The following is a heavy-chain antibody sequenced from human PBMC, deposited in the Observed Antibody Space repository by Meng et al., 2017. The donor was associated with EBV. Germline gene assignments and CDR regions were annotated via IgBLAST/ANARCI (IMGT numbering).Heavy chain of an antibody. CDR3: ASAEEAVAGTLDY. CDR2: ISYDGSNK. CDR1: GFTFSSYC. Sequence: QVQLVESGGGGVQPGRSLRLSCAASGFTFSSYCMHWVRQAPGKGLEWVAVISYDGSNKYYADSVKGRFTISRDNSKNTLYLQMNSLRAEDTAVYYCASAEEAVAGTLDYWGQGTLVTVSS. D-gene: IGHD6-19*01. J-gene: IGHJ4*02. V-gene: IGHV3-30*03.